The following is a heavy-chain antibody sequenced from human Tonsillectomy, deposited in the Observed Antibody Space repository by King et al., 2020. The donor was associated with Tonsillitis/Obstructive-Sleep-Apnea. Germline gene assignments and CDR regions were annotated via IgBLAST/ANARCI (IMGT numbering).Heavy chain of an antibody. CDR2: IYYSGST. V-gene: IGHV4-39*01. Sequence: QLQESGPGLVKPSETLSLTCTVSGGSISSSSYYWGWIRQPPGKGLEWIGSIYYSGSTYYNPSLKSRVTISVDTSKNQFSLKLSSVTAADTAVYYCARLYSGSYYPVDYWGQGTLVTVSS. CDR1: GGSISSSSYY. J-gene: IGHJ4*02. D-gene: IGHD1-26*01. CDR3: ARLYSGSYYPVDY.